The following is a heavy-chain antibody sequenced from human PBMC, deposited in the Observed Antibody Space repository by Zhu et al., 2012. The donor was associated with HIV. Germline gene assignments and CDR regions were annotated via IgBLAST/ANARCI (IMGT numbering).Heavy chain of an antibody. Sequence: QVQLQESGPGLVKPSETLSLTCAVSGYSISSGYYWGWIRQPPGKGLEWIGSIYHSGSTYYNPSLKSRVTISVDTSVNQFSLKLSSVTAADTAVYYCARTPNYYDSSGKFDYVGPGTLVTVS. D-gene: IGHD3-22*01. J-gene: IGHJ4*01. V-gene: IGHV4-38-2*01. CDR1: GYSISSGYY. CDR2: IYHSGST. CDR3: ARTPNYYDSSGKFDY.